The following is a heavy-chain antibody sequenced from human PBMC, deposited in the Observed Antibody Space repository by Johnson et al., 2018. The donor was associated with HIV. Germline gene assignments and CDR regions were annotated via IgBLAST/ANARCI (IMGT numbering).Heavy chain of an antibody. CDR2: ISYDGSNK. V-gene: IGHV3-30*04. Sequence: QVQLVESGGGFVLPGRSLRLSCAASGLTSSSYAMHWVRQAPGKVLDWVAVISYDGSNKYYAESVKGRFTISRDNSKNTLYLQMNSLRAEDTAVHYCARSVNAGRPFDIWGQGTLVTVSS. CDR3: ARSVNAGRPFDI. D-gene: IGHD2-8*01. CDR1: GLTSSSYA. J-gene: IGHJ3*02.